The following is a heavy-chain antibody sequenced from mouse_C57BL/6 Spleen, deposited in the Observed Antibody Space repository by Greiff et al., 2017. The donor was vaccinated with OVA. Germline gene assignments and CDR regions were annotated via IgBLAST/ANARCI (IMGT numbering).Heavy chain of an antibody. J-gene: IGHJ4*01. D-gene: IGHD3-2*02. CDR3: ARRRTAQATGYAMDY. Sequence: QVQLQQPGAELVRPGSSVKLSCKASGYTFTSYWMHWVKQRPIQGLEWIGNIDPSDSETHYNQKFKDKATLTVDKSSSTAYMQLSSLTSEDSAVCYCARRRTAQATGYAMDYWGQGTSVTVSS. V-gene: IGHV1-52*01. CDR1: GYTFTSYW. CDR2: IDPSDSET.